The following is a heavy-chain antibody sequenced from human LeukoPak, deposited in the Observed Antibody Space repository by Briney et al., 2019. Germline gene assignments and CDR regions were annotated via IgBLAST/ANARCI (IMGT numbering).Heavy chain of an antibody. CDR3: ARGFNSSGWDSVDY. CDR1: GFTLSSYW. Sequence: GGSLGLSCAASGFTLSSYWVHWVRQDPGKGLVWVSRISIDGSSTSYADSVKGRFTISRDNAKNTVYLQMNSLRAEDTAVYYCARGFNSSGWDSVDYWGQGTLVTVSS. CDR2: ISIDGSST. V-gene: IGHV3-74*01. J-gene: IGHJ4*02. D-gene: IGHD6-19*01.